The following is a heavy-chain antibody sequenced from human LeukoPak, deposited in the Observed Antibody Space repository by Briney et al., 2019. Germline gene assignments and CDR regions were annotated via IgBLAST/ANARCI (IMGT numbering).Heavy chain of an antibody. Sequence: SETLSLTCTVSGGSINSYYWSWIRQPPGKGLEWIGYIYYSGSTNYNPSLKSRVTISVDTSKNQFSLKLSSVTAADTAVYYCARVVRGVIISVPYFDYWGQGTLVTVSS. V-gene: IGHV4-59*01. CDR2: IYYSGST. J-gene: IGHJ4*02. CDR1: GGSINSYY. D-gene: IGHD3-10*01. CDR3: ARVVRGVIISVPYFDY.